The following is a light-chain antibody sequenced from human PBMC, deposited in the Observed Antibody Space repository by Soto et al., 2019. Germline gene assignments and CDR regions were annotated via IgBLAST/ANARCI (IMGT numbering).Light chain of an antibody. J-gene: IGKJ5*01. CDR3: QQSYSSLIT. Sequence: PGGRATVRGIASQSVSSNLAWYQQKPGQAPRLLIYGASTRATGIPARFSGSGSGTEFTLTISSLQPEDFATYYCQQSYSSLITFGQGTLLAIK. V-gene: IGKV3-15*01. CDR2: GAS. CDR1: QSVSSN.